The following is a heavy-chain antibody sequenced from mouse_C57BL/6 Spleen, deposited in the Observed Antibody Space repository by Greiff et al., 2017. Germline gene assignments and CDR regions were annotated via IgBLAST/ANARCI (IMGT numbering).Heavy chain of an antibody. CDR3: ARGDYDAGFFAY. D-gene: IGHD2-4*01. CDR1: GFTFSDYY. Sequence: DVMLVESGGGLVQPGGSLKLSCAASGFTFSDYYMYWVRQTPEKRLAWVAYISNGGGSTYYPDTVKGRFTISRDNAKNTLYLQMSRLKSEDTAMYYCARGDYDAGFFAYWGQGTLVTVSA. J-gene: IGHJ3*01. V-gene: IGHV5-12*01. CDR2: ISNGGGST.